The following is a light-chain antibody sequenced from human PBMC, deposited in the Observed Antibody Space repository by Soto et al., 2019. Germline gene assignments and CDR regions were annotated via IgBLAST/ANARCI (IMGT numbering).Light chain of an antibody. V-gene: IGLV2-14*01. CDR1: SSDVGGYNY. J-gene: IGLJ1*01. CDR3: CSYAGFTTYV. CDR2: EVS. Sequence: QSALTQPASVSGSPGQSITISCTGTSSDVGGYNYVSWYQQHPGKAPKLMIYEVSNRPSGVSNRFSGSKSGNTASLTISGLQAEDEADYYCCSYAGFTTYVFGSGTKVTV.